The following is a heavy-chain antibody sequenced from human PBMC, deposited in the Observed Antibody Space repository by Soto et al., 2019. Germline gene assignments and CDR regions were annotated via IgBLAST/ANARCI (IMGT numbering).Heavy chain of an antibody. Sequence: GGSLRLSCAASGFTFSSYWMSWVRQAPGKGLEWVANIKQDGSEKYYVDSVKGRFTISRDNAKNSLYLQMNSLRAEDTAVYYCARAGPIRYDPGPLYYFDYWGQGTLVTVSS. V-gene: IGHV3-7*01. D-gene: IGHD3-16*01. CDR2: IKQDGSEK. CDR3: ARAGPIRYDPGPLYYFDY. J-gene: IGHJ4*02. CDR1: GFTFSSYW.